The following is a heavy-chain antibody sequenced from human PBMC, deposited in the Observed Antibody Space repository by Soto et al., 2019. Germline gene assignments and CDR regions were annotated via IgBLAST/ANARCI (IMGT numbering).Heavy chain of an antibody. D-gene: IGHD2-21*02. V-gene: IGHV1-69*13. Sequence: GAPVKVSCKASGGTFSSYAISWVRQAPGQGLEWMGGIIPIFGTANYAQKFQGRVTITADESTSTAYMELSSLRSEDTAVYYCARMSPNPLPGVVVTSEAPWGQGTLVTVSS. CDR3: ARMSPNPLPGVVVTSEAP. J-gene: IGHJ5*02. CDR1: GGTFSSYA. CDR2: IIPIFGTA.